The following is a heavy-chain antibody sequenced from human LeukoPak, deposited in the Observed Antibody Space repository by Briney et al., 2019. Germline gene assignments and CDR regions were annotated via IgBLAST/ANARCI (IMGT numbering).Heavy chain of an antibody. V-gene: IGHV1-46*01. CDR3: AREQGSTMVRGPVDY. D-gene: IGHD3-10*01. CDR2: INPSGGST. Sequence: ASVKVSCKASGYTFTSNYIHWVRQAPGQGLEWMGIINPSGGSTSYAQKFQGRISMTRDTSTNTVYMELSSLRSEDTAVYFCAREQGSTMVRGPVDYWGQGTLVTVSS. J-gene: IGHJ4*02. CDR1: GYTFTSNY.